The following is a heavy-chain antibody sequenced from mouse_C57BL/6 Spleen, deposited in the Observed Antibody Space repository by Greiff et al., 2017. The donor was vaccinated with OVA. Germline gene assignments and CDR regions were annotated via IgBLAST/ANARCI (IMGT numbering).Heavy chain of an antibody. CDR2: INYDGSST. V-gene: IGHV5-16*01. CDR1: GFTFSDYY. D-gene: IGHD2-12*01. CDR3: ARDHDVLYFDY. Sequence: EVKLVESEGGLVQPGSSMKLSCTASGFTFSDYYMAWVRQVPEKGLEWVANINYDGSSTYYLDSLKSRFIISRDNAKNILYLQMSSLKSEDTATYYCARDHDVLYFDYWGQGTTLTVSS. J-gene: IGHJ2*01.